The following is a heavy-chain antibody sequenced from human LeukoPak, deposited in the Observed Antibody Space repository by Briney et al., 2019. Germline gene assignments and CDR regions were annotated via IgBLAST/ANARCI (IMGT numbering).Heavy chain of an antibody. CDR3: ARAPSEIGGYYPEYFRH. D-gene: IGHD3-22*01. CDR2: IKSDGST. CDR1: GFTFSSYW. V-gene: IGHV3-74*01. Sequence: GGSLRLSCAASGFTFSSYWMHWVRQAPGKGLVWVSRIKSDGSTNYADSVKGRFTISRDNAKNTVSLQRDSLRAEDTGVYYCARAPSEIGGYYPEYFRHWGQGTLVTVSS. J-gene: IGHJ1*01.